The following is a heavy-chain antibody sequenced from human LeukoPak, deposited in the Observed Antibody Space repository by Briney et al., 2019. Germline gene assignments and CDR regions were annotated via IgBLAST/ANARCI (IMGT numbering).Heavy chain of an antibody. CDR2: IKQDGSEE. Sequence: GGSLRLSCAVSGFIFSTYWMGWVRQAPGKGLEWVAHIKQDGSEEYYVDSVKGRFTISRDNAKNSLYLQMSSLRAEDTAVYYCARDRSPGSYWGQGTLVTVSS. J-gene: IGHJ4*02. CDR3: ARDRSPGSY. D-gene: IGHD3-10*01. CDR1: GFIFSTYW. V-gene: IGHV3-7*03.